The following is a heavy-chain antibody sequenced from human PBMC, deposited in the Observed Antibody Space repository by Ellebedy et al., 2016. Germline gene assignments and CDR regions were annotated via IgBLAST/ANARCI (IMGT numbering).Heavy chain of an antibody. V-gene: IGHV1-2*02. CDR3: AREPFDDYFYYYMDV. J-gene: IGHJ6*03. CDR2: INPHNGDT. CDR1: GYSLTDHY. D-gene: IGHD3-9*01. Sequence: ASVKVSXKTSGYSLTDHYIHWVRQAPGQGLEWMGWINPHNGDTTYAQKLQGRITVTRDRSTGTPYIEVRGLTSDDTAVYYCAREPFDDYFYYYMDVWGKGTTVTVSS.